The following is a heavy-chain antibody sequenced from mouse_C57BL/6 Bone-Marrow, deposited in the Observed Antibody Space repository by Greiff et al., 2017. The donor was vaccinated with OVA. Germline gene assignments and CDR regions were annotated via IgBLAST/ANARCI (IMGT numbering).Heavy chain of an antibody. J-gene: IGHJ2*01. Sequence: EVMLVESGGGLVQPGGSMKLSCAASGFTFSDAWMDWVRQSPEKGLEWVAEIRNKANNHATYYAESVKGRFTISRDDSKSSVYLQMNSLRAEDTGIYYCTKAHGSSLYYFDYWGQGTTLTVSS. V-gene: IGHV6-6*01. D-gene: IGHD1-1*01. CDR3: TKAHGSSLYYFDY. CDR2: IRNKANNHAT. CDR1: GFTFSDAW.